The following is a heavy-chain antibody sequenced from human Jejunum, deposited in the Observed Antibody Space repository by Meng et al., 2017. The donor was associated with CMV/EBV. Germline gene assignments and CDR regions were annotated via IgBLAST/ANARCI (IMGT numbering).Heavy chain of an antibody. J-gene: IGHJ4*02. Sequence: GASVSTSYWTWIRQSPGKGLEWIGYISYTVTSNYNPSLKSRATLSVDTSKNQISLRLTSVTAADTAVYYCARGRYCSSTSCFPFEHWGQGALVTVSS. CDR2: ISYTVTS. CDR3: ARGRYCSSTSCFPFEH. V-gene: IGHV4-59*02. CDR1: GASVSTSY. D-gene: IGHD2-2*01.